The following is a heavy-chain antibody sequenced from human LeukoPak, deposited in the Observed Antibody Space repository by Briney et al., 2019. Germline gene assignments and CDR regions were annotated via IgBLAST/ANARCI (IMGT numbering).Heavy chain of an antibody. CDR2: IYYSGST. CDR3: ARVGGSYYDILTGYYGGNWFDP. CDR1: GGSISSYY. V-gene: IGHV4-59*01. Sequence: SETLSLTCTVSGGSISSYYWSWIRQPPGKGLEWIGYIYYSGSTNYNPSLKSRVTISVDTSKNQFSLKLSSVTAADAAVYYCARVGGSYYDILTGYYGGNWFDPWGQGTLVTVSS. D-gene: IGHD3-9*01. J-gene: IGHJ5*02.